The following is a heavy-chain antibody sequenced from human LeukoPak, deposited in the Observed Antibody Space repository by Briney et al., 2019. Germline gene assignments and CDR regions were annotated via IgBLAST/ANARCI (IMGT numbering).Heavy chain of an antibody. Sequence: GGSLRLSCEASVFTFSSYDMHWVRQAPGKGLEWVAFIRYDGSYTYYADSVKGRFAISRDNSKNTLHLQMNSLRAEDTAVYYCATHGSAHYYMDVWGKGTTVTISS. CDR1: VFTFSSYD. V-gene: IGHV3-30*02. CDR3: ATHGSAHYYMDV. CDR2: IRYDGSYT. J-gene: IGHJ6*03. D-gene: IGHD2-2*03.